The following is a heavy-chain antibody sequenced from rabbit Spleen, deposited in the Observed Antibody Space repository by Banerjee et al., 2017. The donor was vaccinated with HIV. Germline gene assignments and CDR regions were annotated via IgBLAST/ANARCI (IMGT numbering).Heavy chain of an antibody. V-gene: IGHV1S47*01. CDR3: ARDPAYASGGGASIPYL. CDR2: IDPLFGTT. Sequence: QEQLVESGGGLVQPGGSLKLSCTASGFDFSGYGMSWVRQAPGKGLEWIGYIDPLFGTTYYASWVNGRFSISRENTRNTVSLQLNSLTAADTATYFCARDPAYASGGGASIPYLWGPGTLVTVS. D-gene: IGHD1-1*01. CDR1: GFDFSGYG. J-gene: IGHJ4*01.